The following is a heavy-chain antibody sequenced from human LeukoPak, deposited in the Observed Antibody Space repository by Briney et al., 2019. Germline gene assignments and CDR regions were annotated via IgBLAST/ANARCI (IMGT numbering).Heavy chain of an antibody. D-gene: IGHD2-2*01. CDR3: AKDFGLGYCSSTSCPMAGSFDY. V-gene: IGHV3-23*01. Sequence: HPGGSLRLSCAASGFTFSSYAMSWVRQAPGKGLEWVSTIGGSGGSTYYADSVKGRFTISRDKSKNTLYLQMNSLRAEDTAVYYCAKDFGLGYCSSTSCPMAGSFDYWGQGTLVTVSS. J-gene: IGHJ4*02. CDR1: GFTFSSYA. CDR2: IGGSGGST.